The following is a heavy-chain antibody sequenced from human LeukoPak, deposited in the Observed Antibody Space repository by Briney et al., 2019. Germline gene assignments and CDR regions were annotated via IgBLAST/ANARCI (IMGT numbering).Heavy chain of an antibody. J-gene: IGHJ4*02. CDR2: ISSSSSTI. CDR3: AREAPPSGSYVDY. Sequence: GGSLRLSYAASGFTVSSSYMNWVRQAPGKGLEWVSYISSSSSTIYYADSVKGRFTISRDNAKNSLYLQMNSLRAEDTAVYYCAREAPPSGSYVDYWGQGTLVTVSS. CDR1: GFTVSSSY. V-gene: IGHV3-48*01. D-gene: IGHD1-26*01.